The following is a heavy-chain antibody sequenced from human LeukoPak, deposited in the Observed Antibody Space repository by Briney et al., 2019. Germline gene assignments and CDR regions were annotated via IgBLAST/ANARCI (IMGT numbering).Heavy chain of an antibody. CDR1: GGSFSGYY. J-gene: IGHJ3*02. CDR2: INHSGST. V-gene: IGHV4-34*01. D-gene: IGHD6-13*01. CDR3: ARVRSWYPTRHDAFDI. Sequence: SETLSLTCAVYGGSFSGYYWSWIRQPPGKGLEWIGEINHSGSTNYNPSLKSRVTISVDTSKNQFSLKLSSVTAADTAVYYCARVRSWYPTRHDAFDIWGQGTMVTVPS.